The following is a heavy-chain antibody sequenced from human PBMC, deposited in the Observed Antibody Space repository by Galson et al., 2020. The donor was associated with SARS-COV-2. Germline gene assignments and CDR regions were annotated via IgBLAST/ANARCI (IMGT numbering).Heavy chain of an antibody. V-gene: IGHV3-33*01. Sequence: GGSLRLSCAASGFTFSSYGMHWVRQAPGKGLEWVAVIWYDGSNKYYADSVTGRFTISRDNSKNTLYLQMNSLRAEDTAVYYCASEKPGIAVAGYYYYYGMDVWGQGTTVTVSS. CDR1: GFTFSSYG. CDR3: ASEKPGIAVAGYYYYYGMDV. D-gene: IGHD6-19*01. J-gene: IGHJ6*02. CDR2: IWYDGSNK.